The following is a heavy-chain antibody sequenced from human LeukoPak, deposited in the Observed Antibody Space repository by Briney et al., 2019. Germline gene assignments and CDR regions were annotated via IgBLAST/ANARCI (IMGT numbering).Heavy chain of an antibody. J-gene: IGHJ6*03. CDR1: GGSFSGYY. D-gene: IGHD3-3*01. CDR2: INHSGST. Sequence: SETLSLTCAVYGGSFSGYYWSWIRQPPGKGLEWIGEINHSGSTNYNPSLKSRVTISVDTSKNQFSLKLSTVTAADTAVYYCARGRITIFGVVIYYYYYMDVWGKGTTVTVSS. CDR3: ARGRITIFGVVIYYYYYMDV. V-gene: IGHV4-34*01.